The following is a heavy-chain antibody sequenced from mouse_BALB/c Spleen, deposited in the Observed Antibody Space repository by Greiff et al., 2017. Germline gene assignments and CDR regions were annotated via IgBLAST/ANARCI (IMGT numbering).Heavy chain of an antibody. V-gene: IGHV1S135*01. CDR3: ARRGADYAMDY. CDR2: IDPFNGGT. CDR1: GYSFTSYY. J-gene: IGHJ4*01. Sequence: VQLQQSGPELMKPGASVKISCKASGYSFTSYYMHWVKQSHGKSLEWIGYIDPFNGGTSYNQKFKGKATLTVDKSSSTAYMHLSSLTSEDSAVYYCARRGADYAMDYWGQGTSVTVSS.